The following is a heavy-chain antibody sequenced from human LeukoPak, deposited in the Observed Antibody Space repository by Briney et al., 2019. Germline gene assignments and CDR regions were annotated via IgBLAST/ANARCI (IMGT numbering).Heavy chain of an antibody. CDR1: GFNFRDYS. V-gene: IGHV3-21*04. CDR2: ISGTSSYM. Sequence: MAGGSLRLSCVAYGFNFRDYSMNWVRQAPGKGLDWVSGISGTSSYMYYGDSVKGRFTVSRDNAKNSLYLQMNSLRAEDTAIYYCAKMRWELNYFDYWGQGTLVTVSS. CDR3: AKMRWELNYFDY. D-gene: IGHD4-23*01. J-gene: IGHJ4*02.